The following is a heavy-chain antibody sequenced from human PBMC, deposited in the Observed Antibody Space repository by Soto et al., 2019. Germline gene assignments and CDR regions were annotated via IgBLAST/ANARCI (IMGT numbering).Heavy chain of an antibody. D-gene: IGHD1-26*01. Sequence: EVRLVESGGGLVKPGGSLRLSCAAYGFAFSNVWMSWVRQAPGKGLEWVGRVKSKSDGATTDYAAPVKGRFTVSRDDSQNTLSLQMDSLKIEDTAVYFCTTAAGGMWGADYWGQGTPVTVSS. V-gene: IGHV3-15*01. CDR3: TTAAGGMWGADY. J-gene: IGHJ4*02. CDR1: GFAFSNVW. CDR2: VKSKSDGATT.